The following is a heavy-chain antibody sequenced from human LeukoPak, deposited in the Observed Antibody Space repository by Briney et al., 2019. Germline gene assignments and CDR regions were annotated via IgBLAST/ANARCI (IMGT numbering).Heavy chain of an antibody. Sequence: SETLSLTCTVSGGSISSSSYYWGWIRQPPGRGLEWIGSLYYSGSTYYNPSLKSRVTISVDTSKNQFSLRLSSVTAADTAVYYCARHLLHSSGWYSRNRVFDYWGQGALVTVSS. V-gene: IGHV4-39*07. CDR3: ARHLLHSSGWYSRNRVFDY. D-gene: IGHD6-19*01. CDR1: GGSISSSSYY. J-gene: IGHJ4*02. CDR2: LYYSGST.